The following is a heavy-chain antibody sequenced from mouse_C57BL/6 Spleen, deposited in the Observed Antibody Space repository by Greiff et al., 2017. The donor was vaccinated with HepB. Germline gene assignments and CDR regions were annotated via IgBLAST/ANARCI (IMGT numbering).Heavy chain of an antibody. CDR1: GYTFTSYW. Sequence: QVQLQQPGAELVKPGASVKVSCKASGYTFTSYWMHWVKQRPGQGLEWIGRIHPSDSDTNYNQKFKGKATLTVDKSSSTAYMQLSSLTSEASAVYYCAMRDDGYYYWYFDVWGTGTTVTVSS. V-gene: IGHV1-74*01. CDR2: IHPSDSDT. J-gene: IGHJ1*03. D-gene: IGHD2-3*01. CDR3: AMRDDGYYYWYFDV.